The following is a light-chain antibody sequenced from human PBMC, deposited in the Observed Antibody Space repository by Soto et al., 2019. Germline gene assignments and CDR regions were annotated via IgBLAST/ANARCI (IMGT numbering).Light chain of an antibody. CDR1: SSDVGLYDY. CDR3: SSYTSDSSYV. Sequence: QSALTQPASVSGSPGQSITISCTGTSSDVGLYDYVSWYQQHPGKAPQLMIYAVSNRPSGVSSRFSASKSGNTASLFISGLQGEDEADYYCSSYTSDSSYVFGSGTKVTVL. CDR2: AVS. V-gene: IGLV2-14*01. J-gene: IGLJ1*01.